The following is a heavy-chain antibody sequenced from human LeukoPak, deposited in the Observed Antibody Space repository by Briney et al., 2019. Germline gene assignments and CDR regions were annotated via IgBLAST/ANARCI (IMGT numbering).Heavy chain of an antibody. CDR2: IYYTGST. CDR3: ARGSNYYDSGKGWFDP. Sequence: SETLSLTCTVSGGSISSSSYSWGWIRQPPGKGLEWIGNIYYTGSTYYNPSLKSRVTISVDTSKNQFSLKLSSVTAADTAVYYCARGSNYYDSGKGWFDPWGQGTLVTVSS. J-gene: IGHJ5*02. D-gene: IGHD3-10*01. V-gene: IGHV4-39*07. CDR1: GGSISSSSYS.